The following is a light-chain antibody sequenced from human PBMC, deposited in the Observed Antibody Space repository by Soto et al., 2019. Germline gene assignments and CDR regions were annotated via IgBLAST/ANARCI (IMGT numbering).Light chain of an antibody. CDR2: KAS. CDR3: QQYHIYSGT. V-gene: IGKV1-5*03. Sequence: DILMTQSPSTLSASLGDRVTITCRASQTIDSWLAWYQQRPGKPPNLLIYKASTLASGVPSRFSGSGSGTEFTLTINSLQPDDFATYYCQQYHIYSGTFGQGTKVDIK. J-gene: IGKJ1*01. CDR1: QTIDSW.